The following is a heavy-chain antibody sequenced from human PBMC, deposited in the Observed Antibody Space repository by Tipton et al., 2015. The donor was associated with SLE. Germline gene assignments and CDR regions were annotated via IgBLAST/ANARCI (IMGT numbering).Heavy chain of an antibody. D-gene: IGHD5-24*01. V-gene: IGHV5-51*01. J-gene: IGHJ3*02. CDR1: GYSFSSYW. Sequence: AQLVQSGVEVKKAGESLKISCKGSGYSFSSYWIAWVRQMPGKGLEWMGLIHPGDSGSRDNPSFQGQGTISADKSITTAYLQWSSRKASDTAIYYCARHLARENAFDIWGQGTMVTVSA. CDR3: ARHLARENAFDI. CDR2: IHPGDSGS.